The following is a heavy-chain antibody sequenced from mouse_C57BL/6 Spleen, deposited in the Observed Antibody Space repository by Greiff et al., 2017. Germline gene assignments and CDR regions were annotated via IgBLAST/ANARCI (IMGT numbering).Heavy chain of an antibody. CDR2: ISYAGSN. CDR1: GYSITSGYY. J-gene: IGHJ2*01. V-gene: IGHV3-6*01. CDR3: ARDRGYFDY. Sequence: EVQLQQSGPGLVKPSQSLSLTCSVTGYSITSGYYWNWIRQFPGNKLEWLGYISYAGSNNYNPSLKNRISITRDTSKNQFFLKLNSVTTEDTATYYCARDRGYFDYWGQGTTLTVSS. D-gene: IGHD3-1*01.